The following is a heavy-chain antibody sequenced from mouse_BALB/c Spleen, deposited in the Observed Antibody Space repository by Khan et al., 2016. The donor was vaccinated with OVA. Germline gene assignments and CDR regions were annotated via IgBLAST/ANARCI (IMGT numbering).Heavy chain of an antibody. D-gene: IGHD2-2*01. CDR1: GYSFTSYY. Sequence: VQLQQSGPELMKPGASVKISCKASGYSFTSYYIHWVMQSHGTSLEWIGYIDPFSGGTTYNQKFKGKATLTVDKSSSTAYIPLTNLTSEDSAVYYFTRHGYVAWFSYWGQGTLVTVSA. CDR2: IDPFSGGT. J-gene: IGHJ3*01. V-gene: IGHV1S135*01. CDR3: TRHGYVAWFSY.